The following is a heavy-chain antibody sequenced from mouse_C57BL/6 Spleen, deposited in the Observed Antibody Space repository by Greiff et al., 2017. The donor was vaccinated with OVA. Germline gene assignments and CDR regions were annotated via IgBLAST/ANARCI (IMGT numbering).Heavy chain of an antibody. CDR1: GYTFTSYW. CDR2: INTSNGGT. Sequence: QVQLQQPGTELVKPGDSVKLSCKASGYTFTSYWMHWVKQRPGQGLEWIGNINTSNGGTNYNEKFKSKATLTVDKSSSTAYMQLSSLTSEDSAVYYCARRGSLYYAMDYWGQGTSVTVSS. D-gene: IGHD1-1*01. V-gene: IGHV1-53*01. J-gene: IGHJ4*01. CDR3: ARRGSLYYAMDY.